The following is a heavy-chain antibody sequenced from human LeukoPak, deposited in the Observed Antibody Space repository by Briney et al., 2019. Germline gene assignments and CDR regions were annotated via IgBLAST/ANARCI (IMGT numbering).Heavy chain of an antibody. J-gene: IGHJ4*02. D-gene: IGHD6-19*01. CDR2: IYSGGNT. CDR1: GFTVSSNY. V-gene: IGHV3-53*01. CDR3: ARYGAVAGTAGES. Sequence: PGGSLRLSCAASGFTVSSNYMSWVRQAPGKGLEWVSVIYSGGNTYYADSVKGRFTIFRDNSKNTLYLQMNSLRAEATAVYYCARYGAVAGTAGESWGQGTLVRVSS.